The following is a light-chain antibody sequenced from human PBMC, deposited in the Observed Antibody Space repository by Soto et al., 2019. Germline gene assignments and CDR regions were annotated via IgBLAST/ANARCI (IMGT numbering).Light chain of an antibody. CDR1: SSEIGAYNF. V-gene: IGLV2-14*03. CDR2: DVN. J-gene: IGLJ2*01. CDR3: SSYTSSSSVI. Sequence: QSVLTQPASVSGSPGQSITITCTGTSSEIGAYNFVSWYQQHPGKAPKLMLYDVNIRPSGVSNRFSGSKSGNTASLTISGLQAEDEADYYCSSYTSSSSVIFGGGTQLTVL.